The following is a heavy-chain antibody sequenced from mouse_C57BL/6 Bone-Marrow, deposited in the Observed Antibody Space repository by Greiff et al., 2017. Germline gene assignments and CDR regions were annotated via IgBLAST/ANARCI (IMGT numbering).Heavy chain of an antibody. CDR2: ISYSGST. J-gene: IGHJ2*01. D-gene: IGHD1-1*02. CDR1: GYSITSDY. CDR3: AREGGKYYFDY. V-gene: IGHV3-8*01. Sequence: EVNVVESGPGLAKPSQTLSLTCSVTGYSITSDYWNWIRKFPGNKLEYMGYISYSGSTYYNTSLKSRIFVTRDTSKNQYYLQLNSVTTEDTATYYCAREGGKYYFDYWGQGTTLTVAS.